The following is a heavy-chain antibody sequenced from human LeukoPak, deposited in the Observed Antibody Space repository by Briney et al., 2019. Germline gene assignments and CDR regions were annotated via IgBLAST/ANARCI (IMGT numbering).Heavy chain of an antibody. CDR1: GFTFSSYG. D-gene: IGHD2-15*01. CDR3: ARESRISPATDY. CDR2: IWYDGSNK. V-gene: IGHV3-33*01. J-gene: IGHJ4*02. Sequence: GGSLRLSCAASGFTFSSYGMHWVRQAPGKGLEWVAVIWYDGSNKYYADSVKGRFTISRDNSKNTLYLQMNSLRAEDTAVYYCARESRISPATDYWGQGTLVTVSS.